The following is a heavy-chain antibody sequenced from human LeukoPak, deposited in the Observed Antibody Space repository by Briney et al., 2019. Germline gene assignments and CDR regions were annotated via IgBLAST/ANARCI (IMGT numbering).Heavy chain of an antibody. CDR1: GGSISSYY. Sequence: SETRSLTCTVSGGSISSYYWSWIRQPPGKGLEWIGYIYYSGSTNYNPSLKGRVTISVDTSKNQFSPKLSSVTAADTAVYYCARTLERSFDYWGQGTLVTVSS. CDR2: IYYSGST. D-gene: IGHD1-1*01. V-gene: IGHV4-59*01. CDR3: ARTLERSFDY. J-gene: IGHJ4*02.